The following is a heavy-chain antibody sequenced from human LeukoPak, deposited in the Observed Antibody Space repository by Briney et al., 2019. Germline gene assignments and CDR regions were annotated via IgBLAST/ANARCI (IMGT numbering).Heavy chain of an antibody. CDR3: ARANYSSATYGGWYFDY. CDR2: ISSSSSYI. J-gene: IGHJ4*02. Sequence: KPGGSLRLSCAASGFTFSSYSMNWVRQAPGKGLEWVSSISSSSSYIYYADSVKGRFTISRDNAKNSLYLQMNSLRAEDTAVYYCARANYSSATYGGWYFDYWGQGTLVTVSS. CDR1: GFTFSSYS. D-gene: IGHD6-19*01. V-gene: IGHV3-21*01.